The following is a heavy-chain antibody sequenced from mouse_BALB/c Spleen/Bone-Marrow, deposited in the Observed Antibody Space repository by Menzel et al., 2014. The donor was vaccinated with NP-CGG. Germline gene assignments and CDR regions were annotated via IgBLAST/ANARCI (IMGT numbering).Heavy chain of an antibody. CDR2: ISRGSSTI. V-gene: IGHV5-17*02. D-gene: IGHD1-1*01. CDR1: GFTFSSYA. Sequence: VDTRGGSVQPGGSRKPSCAASGFTFSSYAMHWVRQAPEKGLEWVAYISRGSSTIYFADEVMGQFTISRDNPKNTLFLQMTSLRSEDTAMYYCARSGSSSGYFYYCDQATTLTISS. CDR3: ARSGSSSGYFYY. J-gene: IGHJ2*01.